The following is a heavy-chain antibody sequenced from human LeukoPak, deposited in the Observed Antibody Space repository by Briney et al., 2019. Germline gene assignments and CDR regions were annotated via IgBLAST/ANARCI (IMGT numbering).Heavy chain of an antibody. CDR3: ARGRYCSADICSGGDAFDI. V-gene: IGHV4-4*07. CDR2: IYTRGST. Sequence: PSETLSLTCTVSGGSINNYYWSWIRQPAGKGLEWIGRIYTRGSTNYNPSLKSRVTMSVDTSKHQCSLKLSSVTAADTAVYYCARGRYCSADICSGGDAFDIWGQGTMVSVSS. D-gene: IGHD2-15*01. CDR1: GGSINNYY. J-gene: IGHJ3*02.